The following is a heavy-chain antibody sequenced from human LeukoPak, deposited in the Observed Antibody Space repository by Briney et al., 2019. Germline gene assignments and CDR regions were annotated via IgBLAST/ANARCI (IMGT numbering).Heavy chain of an antibody. CDR3: ANYRKPQGLDY. CDR2: ISANGADK. J-gene: IGHJ4*02. CDR1: RFTFSTYA. V-gene: IGHV3-23*01. Sequence: GGSLRLSCAVSRFTFSTYAMSWVRQAPGQGLEWVSAISANGADKYYADSVKGRFTISRDNSKNTLFLQMTSLRVEDTAVYYCANYRKPQGLDYWGQGTLVTVSS. D-gene: IGHD1-14*01.